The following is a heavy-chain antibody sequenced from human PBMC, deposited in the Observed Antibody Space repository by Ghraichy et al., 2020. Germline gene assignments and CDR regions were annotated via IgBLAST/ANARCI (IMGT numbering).Heavy chain of an antibody. CDR3: AGDSSGWSELDL. D-gene: IGHD6-19*01. CDR1: GYSFTYYN. J-gene: IGHJ4*02. V-gene: IGHV1-8*01. CDR2: INPNNGDT. Sequence: ASVKVSCKASGYSFTYYNIHWVRQAAGQGLEWVGWINPNNGDTGYAQKFQGRATMTRDTSVATAYMDLTGLTFGDTAIYFCAGDSSGWSELDLWGRGTPVTVSS.